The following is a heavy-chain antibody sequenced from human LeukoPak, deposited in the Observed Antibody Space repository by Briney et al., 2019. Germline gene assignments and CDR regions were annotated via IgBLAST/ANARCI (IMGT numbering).Heavy chain of an antibody. Sequence: PGRSLRLSCAASGFTFSSFGMHWVRQAPGKGLEWVAVIWYDGSNEYYADSVKGRFTISRDNSKNTLYLQMNSLRAEDTAVYYCARDSSSWALNDAFDIWGQGTMVTVSS. CDR2: IWYDGSNE. CDR3: ARDSSSWALNDAFDI. V-gene: IGHV3-33*01. CDR1: GFTFSSFG. D-gene: IGHD6-13*01. J-gene: IGHJ3*02.